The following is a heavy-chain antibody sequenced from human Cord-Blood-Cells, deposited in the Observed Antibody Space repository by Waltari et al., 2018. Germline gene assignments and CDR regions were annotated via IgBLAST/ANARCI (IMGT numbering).Heavy chain of an antibody. V-gene: IGHV1-2*02. CDR1: GYTFTGYY. D-gene: IGHD6-6*01. Sequence: QVQLVQSGAEVKKPGASVKVSCKASGYTFTGYYMHWVRQAPGQGLEWMGWINPNSGGTNYAQGFQGRVTMTRDTSISTAYMEPSRLRSDDTAVYYCARDPLDSSSFDYWGQGTLVTVSS. CDR2: INPNSGGT. J-gene: IGHJ4*02. CDR3: ARDPLDSSSFDY.